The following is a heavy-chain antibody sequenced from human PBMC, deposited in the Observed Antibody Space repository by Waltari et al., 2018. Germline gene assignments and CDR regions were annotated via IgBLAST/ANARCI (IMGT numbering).Heavy chain of an antibody. CDR1: GFTFTDYY. CDR3: ATLPIAGPADY. D-gene: IGHD2-15*01. J-gene: IGHJ4*02. V-gene: IGHV1-69-2*01. CDR2: VDPKNGVA. Sequence: EVRLVQSGAEVKRPGATVKISCKLSGFTFTDYYIHWVQQAPGKGLEWMGLVDPKNGVAIYTENFEGRVTITAYTATDTAYLEVFSLRSEDTAIYYCATLPIAGPADYWGQGTLVTVSS.